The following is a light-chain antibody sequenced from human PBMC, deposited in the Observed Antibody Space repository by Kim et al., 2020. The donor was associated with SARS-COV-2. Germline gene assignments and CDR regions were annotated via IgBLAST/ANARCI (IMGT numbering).Light chain of an antibody. CDR3: QQRSNS. CDR2: DAS. CDR1: QSDSRY. Sequence: TLSVVPEERATLSCRASQSDSRYLAGDQQRHGQAPRLLIYDASNRATGIRARFSGSGSGTDFTLTISSLEPEDFVVYYCQQRSNSFGGGTKVESK. V-gene: IGKV3-11*01. J-gene: IGKJ4*01.